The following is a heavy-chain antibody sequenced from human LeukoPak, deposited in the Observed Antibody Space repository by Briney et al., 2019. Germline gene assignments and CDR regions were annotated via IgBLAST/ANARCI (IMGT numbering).Heavy chain of an antibody. Sequence: PGGSLRLSCAASGFIFSSYAMHWVRQAPGKGLEWVAAISYDGTNKYFADSVKGRFTISRDNSKNTLYLQLNSLGAEDTAVYYCAGLDTAIPDAFDIWGQGAMVTVSS. CDR2: ISYDGTNK. J-gene: IGHJ3*02. V-gene: IGHV3-30*04. CDR1: GFIFSSYA. CDR3: AGLDTAIPDAFDI. D-gene: IGHD5-18*01.